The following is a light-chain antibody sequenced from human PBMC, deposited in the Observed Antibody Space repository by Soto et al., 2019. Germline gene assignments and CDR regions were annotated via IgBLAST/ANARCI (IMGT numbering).Light chain of an antibody. J-gene: IGKJ2*01. CDR1: QSVSSSY. Sequence: EIVLTQSPGTLSLSPGERATLSCRASQSVSSSYLAWYQQKPGQAPRLFIYGTSSRATGIPDRFSGSGSGTDFTLTISRLEPEDFAVYYCQQYGSSPLYTFGQGTNLEIK. CDR2: GTS. CDR3: QQYGSSPLYT. V-gene: IGKV3-20*01.